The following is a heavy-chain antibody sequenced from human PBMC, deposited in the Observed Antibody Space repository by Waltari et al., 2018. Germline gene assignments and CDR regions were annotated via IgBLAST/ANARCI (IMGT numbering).Heavy chain of an antibody. Sequence: EVQLVESGGGLVKPGGFLRLSCAASGFDFSSYNMNWVRQAPGKGLEWVSSIRASTTFIYYAGSVRGRFTISGDNAKSSLYLQMNSLGPDDTAVYYCARDGTRSSWPPNCFDPWGQGTLVTVSS. D-gene: IGHD6-13*01. V-gene: IGHV3-21*02. CDR2: IRASTTFI. J-gene: IGHJ5*02. CDR3: ARDGTRSSWPPNCFDP. CDR1: GFDFSSYN.